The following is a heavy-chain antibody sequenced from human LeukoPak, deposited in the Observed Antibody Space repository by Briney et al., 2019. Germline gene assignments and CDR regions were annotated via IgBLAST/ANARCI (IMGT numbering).Heavy chain of an antibody. D-gene: IGHD6-13*01. Sequence: GGSLRLSCAASGFTFSSYWMTWVRQAPGKGLEWVANINQDGSEKYYVDSVKGRFTISRDNAKNSLYLQMNSLRAGDTAVYYCARVAQGSSWFDYWGQGTLVTVSS. CDR2: INQDGSEK. CDR3: ARVAQGSSWFDY. J-gene: IGHJ4*02. V-gene: IGHV3-7*03. CDR1: GFTFSSYW.